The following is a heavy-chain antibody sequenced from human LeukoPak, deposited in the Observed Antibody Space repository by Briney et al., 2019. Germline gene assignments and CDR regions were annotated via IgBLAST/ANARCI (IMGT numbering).Heavy chain of an antibody. J-gene: IGHJ5*02. V-gene: IGHV4-59*01. CDR1: GGSISSYY. Sequence: PSETLSLTCTVSGGSISSYYWSWIRRPPGKGLEWIGYIYYSGSTNYNPSLKSRVTISVDTSKNQFSLKLSSVTAADTAVYYCAGGSHYDILTPPANWFDPWGQGTLVTVSS. CDR2: IYYSGST. CDR3: AGGSHYDILTPPANWFDP. D-gene: IGHD3-9*01.